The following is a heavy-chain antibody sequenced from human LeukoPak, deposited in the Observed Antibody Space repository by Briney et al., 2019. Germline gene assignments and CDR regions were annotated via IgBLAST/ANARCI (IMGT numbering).Heavy chain of an antibody. V-gene: IGHV3-33*01. D-gene: IGHD6-19*01. Sequence: GGSLRLSCAASGFTFSSNGMHWVRQAPDKGLEWVAVIWYDGSNKYYADSVKGRFTISRDNSKNTLYLQMNSLRAEDTAVYYCARGAVADSSPLIDYWGQGTLVTVSS. CDR2: IWYDGSNK. CDR3: ARGAVADSSPLIDY. CDR1: GFTFSSNG. J-gene: IGHJ4*02.